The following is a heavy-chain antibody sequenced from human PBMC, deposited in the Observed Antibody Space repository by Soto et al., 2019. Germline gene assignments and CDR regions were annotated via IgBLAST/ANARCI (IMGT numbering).Heavy chain of an antibody. J-gene: IGHJ4*02. CDR2: IIPIFGTP. V-gene: IGHV1-69*01. CDR1: GGIFSTYA. CDR3: ARDRDDYGSGKYYIRIDC. D-gene: IGHD3-10*01. Sequence: QVQLVQSGAEVKKPGSSVKVSCKASGGIFSTYAITWLRQAPGQGLEWLGGIIPIFGTPNYAQRFQGRVTITADESTSTAYMERSRLRSEDTAVYYCARDRDDYGSGKYYIRIDCWGQGTLVTVSS.